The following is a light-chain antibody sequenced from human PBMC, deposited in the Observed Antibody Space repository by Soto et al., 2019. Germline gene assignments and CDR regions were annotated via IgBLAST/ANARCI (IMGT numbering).Light chain of an antibody. J-gene: IGKJ1*01. CDR1: QSVSSSY. Sequence: ESRTLCWRASQSVSSSYLAWYQQKPGQAPRLLIYGASSRATGIPDRFIGSGCGTDFSLCISGLEPEEFAVYLCVQYGSLRAFGQGTKVDIK. CDR3: VQYGSLRA. CDR2: GAS. V-gene: IGKV3-20*01.